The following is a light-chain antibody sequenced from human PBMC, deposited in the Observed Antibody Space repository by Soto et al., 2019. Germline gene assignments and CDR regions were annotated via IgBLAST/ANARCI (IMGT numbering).Light chain of an antibody. CDR1: SSNMGTNT. V-gene: IGLV1-44*01. CDR2: TND. Sequence: QSVLTQPPSASGTPGQRVIISCYGSSSNMGTNTVHWFQQFPGTAPKLLIYTNDQRPSGVPYRFSGSNSGTSASLAISGLQSEDEADYYCAVWDDSLNGHVFGTGTKVTVL. CDR3: AVWDDSLNGHV. J-gene: IGLJ1*01.